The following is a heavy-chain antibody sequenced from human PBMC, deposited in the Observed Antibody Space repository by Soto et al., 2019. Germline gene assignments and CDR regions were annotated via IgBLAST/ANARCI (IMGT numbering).Heavy chain of an antibody. Sequence: SETLSLTCTVSGGSISSYYWSWIRQPPGKGLEWIGYIYYSGSTNYNPSLKSRVTTSVDTSKNQFSLKLSSVTAADTAVYYCARHPSAHYDFWSGNPHYYTHVRGKATTVTVPS. V-gene: IGHV4-59*01. CDR2: IYYSGST. CDR1: GGSISSYY. CDR3: ARHPSAHYDFWSGNPHYYTHV. D-gene: IGHD3-3*01. J-gene: IGHJ6*03.